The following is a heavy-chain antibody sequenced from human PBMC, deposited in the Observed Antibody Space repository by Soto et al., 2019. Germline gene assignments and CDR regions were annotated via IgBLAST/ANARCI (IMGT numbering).Heavy chain of an antibody. CDR1: GGSFSGYY. D-gene: IGHD3-9*01. J-gene: IGHJ5*02. CDR3: ARGLKGRYFDWFQGGHWFAP. CDR2: INHSGST. Sequence: SETLSLTCAVYGGSFSGYYWSWIRQPPGKGLEWIGEINHSGSTNYNPSLKSRVTISVDTSKNQFSLKLSSVTAADTAVYYCARGLKGRYFDWFQGGHWFAPWGQGTLVTVSS. V-gene: IGHV4-34*01.